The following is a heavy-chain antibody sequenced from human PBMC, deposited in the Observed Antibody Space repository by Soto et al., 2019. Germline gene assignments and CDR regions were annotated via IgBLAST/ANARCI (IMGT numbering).Heavy chain of an antibody. CDR1: GGSLSDYY. Sequence: QVQLQQWGAGLLKPSETLSLTCAVSGGSLSDYYWPWIRQSPGKGLEWIGEIHPSGSTYYNPSLRSRVTISVDTSKNRFSLKLTSLTAADTAIYYCARGRDEYKLGNVWGHGTTSPSP. J-gene: IGHJ6*02. CDR3: ARGRDEYKLGNV. CDR2: IHPSGST. V-gene: IGHV4-34*01. D-gene: IGHD1-1*01.